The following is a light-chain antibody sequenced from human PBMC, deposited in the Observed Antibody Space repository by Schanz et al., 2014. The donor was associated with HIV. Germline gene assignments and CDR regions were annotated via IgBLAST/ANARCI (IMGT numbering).Light chain of an antibody. CDR3: QQTYITTPNT. CDR1: QRLSSSY. J-gene: IGKJ2*01. V-gene: IGKV3-20*01. Sequence: EIVLTQSPGSLSLSPGGRATLSCGASQRLSSSYLAWYQQKPGQAPRLLIYRASDRASGVPERFSGGGSGTDFTLTISSLQFDDFATYFCQQTYITTPNTFGQGTKV. CDR2: RAS.